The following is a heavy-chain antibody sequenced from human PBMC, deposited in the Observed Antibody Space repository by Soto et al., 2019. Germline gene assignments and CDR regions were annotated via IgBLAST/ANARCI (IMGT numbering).Heavy chain of an antibody. J-gene: IGHJ5*02. CDR1: GFTVSSNY. Sequence: PGGSLRLSCAASGFTVSSNYMSWVRQAPGKGLEWVSVIYSCGSTYYADSVKGRFTISRDNSKNTLYLQMNSLRAEDTAVYYCASYCSSTSCYSWGQGTLVTV. D-gene: IGHD2-2*01. V-gene: IGHV3-66*03. CDR3: ASYCSSTSCYS. CDR2: IYSCGST.